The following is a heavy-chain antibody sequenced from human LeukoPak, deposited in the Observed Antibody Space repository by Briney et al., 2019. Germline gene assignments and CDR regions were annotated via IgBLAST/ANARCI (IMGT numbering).Heavy chain of an antibody. Sequence: GESLKISCAASGFTFSSYGIHWVRQAPGKGLEWVAVIWYDGSKKYYADSVKGRFTISRDNSKNTPYLQMNSLRAEDTAVYYCAKARVVELDAFDIWGQGTMVTVSS. J-gene: IGHJ3*02. V-gene: IGHV3-33*06. CDR1: GFTFSSYG. CDR2: IWYDGSKK. D-gene: IGHD1-7*01. CDR3: AKARVVELDAFDI.